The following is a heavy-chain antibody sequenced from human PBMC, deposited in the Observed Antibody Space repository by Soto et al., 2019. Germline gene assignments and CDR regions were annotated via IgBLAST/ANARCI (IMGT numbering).Heavy chain of an antibody. D-gene: IGHD3-3*01. CDR1: GYTFTSYG. CDR3: ATSPEYDFWSGYSTYYFDY. Sequence: SVKVSCKASGYTFTSYGISWVRQAPGQGLEWMGGIIPIFGTANYAQKFQGRVTITADESTSTAYMELSSLRSEDTAVYYCATSPEYDFWSGYSTYYFDYWGQGTLVTVSS. J-gene: IGHJ4*02. V-gene: IGHV1-69*13. CDR2: IIPIFGTA.